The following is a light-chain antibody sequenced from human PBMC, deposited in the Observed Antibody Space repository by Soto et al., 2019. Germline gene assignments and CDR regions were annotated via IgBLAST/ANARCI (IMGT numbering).Light chain of an antibody. Sequence: QSALTQPASVSGSPGQSITISCSGTSSDVGGYKYVSWYQQHPGKAPKLMIYEVSYRPSGVSNRFSGSKSGNTASLTISGLQAEDEAAYYCSSYTTSNTLVFGTGTKLTVL. CDR2: EVS. CDR3: SSYTTSNTLV. V-gene: IGLV2-14*01. J-gene: IGLJ1*01. CDR1: SSDVGGYKY.